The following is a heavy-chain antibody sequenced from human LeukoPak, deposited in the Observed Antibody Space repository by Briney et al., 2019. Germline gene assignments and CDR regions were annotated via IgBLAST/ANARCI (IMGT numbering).Heavy chain of an antibody. J-gene: IGHJ4*02. V-gene: IGHV4-39*01. CDR3: AGRYSSSWYEGYFDY. CDR2: IYYSGSP. D-gene: IGHD6-13*01. Sequence: PSETLSLTCTVSGGSISSSSYYWGGIRQPPGKGLEWIGNIYYSGSPYYNPSLKSRLTVPVDTARNQFSLKLTSVPAADTAVYYCAGRYSSSWYEGYFDYWGQGTLVTVSS. CDR1: GGSISSSSYY.